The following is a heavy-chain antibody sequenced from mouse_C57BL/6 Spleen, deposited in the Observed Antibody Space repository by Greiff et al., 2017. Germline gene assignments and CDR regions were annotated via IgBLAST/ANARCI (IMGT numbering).Heavy chain of an antibody. Sequence: DVQLQESGGGLVKPGGSLKLSCAASGFTFSSYAMSWVRQTPEKRLEWVATISDGGSYTYYPDNVKGRFTISRDNAKNNLYLQMSHLKSEDTAMYYCARDGHYGGYFDVWGTGTTVTVSS. D-gene: IGHD1-1*01. CDR2: ISDGGSYT. CDR1: GFTFSSYA. V-gene: IGHV5-4*01. CDR3: ARDGHYGGYFDV. J-gene: IGHJ1*03.